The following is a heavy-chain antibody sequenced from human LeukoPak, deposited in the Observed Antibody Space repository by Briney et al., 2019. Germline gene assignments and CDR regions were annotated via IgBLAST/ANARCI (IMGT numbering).Heavy chain of an antibody. CDR1: GYIFTSSW. Sequence: GESLKISCQASGYIFTSSWIGWLRQMPGKGLESMGLIYPAGSDTTYSPSFQGQVTISADRSISTAYRQWSSLKASDTAMYYCTRQSRDGSKTRGYPFDSWGQGTLVTVSS. CDR2: IYPAGSDT. J-gene: IGHJ4*02. D-gene: IGHD3-10*01. CDR3: TRQSRDGSKTRGYPFDS. V-gene: IGHV5-51*01.